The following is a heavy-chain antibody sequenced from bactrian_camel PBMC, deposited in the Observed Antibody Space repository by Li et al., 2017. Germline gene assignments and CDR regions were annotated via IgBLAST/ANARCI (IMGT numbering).Heavy chain of an antibody. CDR2: IDSGDNT. D-gene: IGHD6*01. J-gene: IGHJ4*01. V-gene: IGHV3S26*01. CDR1: AYTYSGHC. Sequence: VQLVESGGGSVQAGESLTLSCEASAYTYSGHCMGWFRQALGKEREWVASIDSGDNTRYADSVSSRFIVSQDDAENTLHLQMESLKPEDTAMYYCAASTARTWCSQPYEVSVVWPGDPGHRL.